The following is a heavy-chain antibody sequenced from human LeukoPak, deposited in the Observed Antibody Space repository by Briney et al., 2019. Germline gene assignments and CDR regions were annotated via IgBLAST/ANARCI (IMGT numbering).Heavy chain of an antibody. CDR3: ARARATTSGSNWFDP. CDR2: IYTSGST. J-gene: IGHJ5*02. CDR1: GGSISSGSYY. D-gene: IGHD1-26*01. Sequence: SQTLSLTCTVSGGSISSGSYYWSWIRQPAGKGLEWIGRIYTSGSTNYNPSLKSRVTISVDTSKNQFSPKLSSVTAADTAVYYCARARATTSGSNWFDPWGQGTLVTVSS. V-gene: IGHV4-61*02.